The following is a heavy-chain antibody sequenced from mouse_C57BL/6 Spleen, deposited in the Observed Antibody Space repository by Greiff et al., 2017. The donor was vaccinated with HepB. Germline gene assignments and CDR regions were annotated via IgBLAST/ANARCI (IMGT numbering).Heavy chain of an antibody. CDR1: GYTFTDYN. CDR2: INPNNGGT. Sequence: VHVKQSGPELVKPGASVKIPCKASGYTFTDYNMDWVKQSHGKSLEWIGDINPNNGGTIYNQKFKGKATLTVDKSSSTAYMELRSLTSEDTAVYYCARRSYEYYAMDYWGQGTSVTVSS. J-gene: IGHJ4*01. D-gene: IGHD2-3*01. V-gene: IGHV1-18*01. CDR3: ARRSYEYYAMDY.